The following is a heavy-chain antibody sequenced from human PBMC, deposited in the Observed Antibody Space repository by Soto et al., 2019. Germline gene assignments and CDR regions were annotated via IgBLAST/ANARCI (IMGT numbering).Heavy chain of an antibody. CDR3: AREPSRRDGYNFWYYGMDV. J-gene: IGHJ6*02. CDR1: GGSISSGGYY. D-gene: IGHD5-12*01. V-gene: IGHV4-31*03. Sequence: SETLSLTCTVSGGSISSGGYYWSWIRQHPGKGPEWIGYIYYSGSTYYNPSLKSRVTISVDTSKNQFSLKLSSVTAADTAVYYCAREPSRRDGYNFWYYGMDVWGQGTTVTVSS. CDR2: IYYSGST.